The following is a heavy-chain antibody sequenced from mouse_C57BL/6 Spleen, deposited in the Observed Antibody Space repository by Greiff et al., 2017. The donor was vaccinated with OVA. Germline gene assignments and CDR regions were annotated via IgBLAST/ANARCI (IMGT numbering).Heavy chain of an antibody. CDR3: ARLPPHYYGSSYRAMDY. V-gene: IGHV1-26*01. Sequence: EVQLQQSGPELVKPGASVKISCKASGYTFTDYYMNWVKQSHGKSLEWIGDINPNNGGTSYNQKFKGKATLTVDKSSSTAYMELRSLTSEDSAVYYCARLPPHYYGSSYRAMDYWGQGTSVTVSS. D-gene: IGHD1-1*01. CDR1: GYTFTDYY. CDR2: INPNNGGT. J-gene: IGHJ4*01.